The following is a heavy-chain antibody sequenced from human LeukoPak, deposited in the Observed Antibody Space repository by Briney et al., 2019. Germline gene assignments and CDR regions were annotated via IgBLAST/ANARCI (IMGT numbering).Heavy chain of an antibody. CDR2: MSPNSGNT. D-gene: IGHD4-17*01. V-gene: IGHV1-8*03. Sequence: ASVKVSCKASGYTFTSYDINWVRQATGQGLEWIGWMSPNSGNTGYAQKFQGRLTITRNTSISTAYMELSSLRSEDTAVYYCARETTVTFPDAFDIWGQGTMVTVSS. J-gene: IGHJ3*02. CDR3: ARETTVTFPDAFDI. CDR1: GYTFTSYD.